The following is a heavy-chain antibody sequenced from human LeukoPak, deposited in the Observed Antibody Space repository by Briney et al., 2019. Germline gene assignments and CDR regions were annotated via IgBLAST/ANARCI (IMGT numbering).Heavy chain of an antibody. V-gene: IGHV3-9*01. D-gene: IGHD1-26*01. Sequence: GGSLRLSCTASGFTFDDYAMHWVRQAPGKGLEWVSGINWNSGGIAYADSVKGRFTISRDNAKNSLYLQMNRLRPEDTALYYCAKVRAPLSGNSYYFDYWGQGTLVTVSS. CDR3: AKVRAPLSGNSYYFDY. CDR2: INWNSGGI. J-gene: IGHJ4*02. CDR1: GFTFDDYA.